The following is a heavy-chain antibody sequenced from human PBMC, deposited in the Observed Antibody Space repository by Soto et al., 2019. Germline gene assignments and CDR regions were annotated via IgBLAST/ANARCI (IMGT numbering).Heavy chain of an antibody. CDR2: VSYSGST. CDR1: GGVIGGYY. V-gene: IGHV4-59*08. J-gene: IGHJ5*02. Sequence: SEALSLTCSLSGGVIGGYYWSWSRQPPGKALEWIGYVSYSGSTDYHPSLKSRVSISIDTSKNQFSLKMISVTAADTAVYYCARQGSDNGWFFFDPWGQGALVSVSS. CDR3: ARQGSDNGWFFFDP. D-gene: IGHD6-19*01.